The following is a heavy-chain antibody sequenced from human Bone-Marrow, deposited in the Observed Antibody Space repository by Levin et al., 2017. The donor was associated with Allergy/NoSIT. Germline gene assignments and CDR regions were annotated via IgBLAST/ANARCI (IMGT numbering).Heavy chain of an antibody. V-gene: IGHV3-11*01. CDR1: GFTFSDYY. J-gene: IGHJ4*02. CDR2: ISSSGSTI. CDR3: ARDIMPIAVAGTGWRPFDY. D-gene: IGHD6-19*01. Sequence: GGSLRLSCAASGFTFSDYYMSWIRQAPGKGLEWVSYISSSGSTIYYADSVKGRFTISRDNAKNSLYLQMNSLRAEDTAVYYCARDIMPIAVAGTGWRPFDYWGQGTLVTVSS.